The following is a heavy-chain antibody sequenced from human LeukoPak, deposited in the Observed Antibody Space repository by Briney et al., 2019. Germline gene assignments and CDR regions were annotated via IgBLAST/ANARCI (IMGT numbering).Heavy chain of an antibody. CDR1: GGSISSSNW. Sequence: PSETLSLTCAVSGGSISSSNWWSCVRQPPWKGLEWIGEIYHSGSTNYNPSLKSRVTISVDKSKNQFSLKLSSVTAADTAVYYCARDLRFGELSIRYFDSWGQGSLVTVSS. D-gene: IGHD3-10*01. CDR2: IYHSGST. V-gene: IGHV4-4*02. J-gene: IGHJ4*02. CDR3: ARDLRFGELSIRYFDS.